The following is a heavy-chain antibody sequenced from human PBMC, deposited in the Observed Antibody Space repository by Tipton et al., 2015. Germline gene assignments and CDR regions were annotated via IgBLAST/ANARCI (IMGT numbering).Heavy chain of an antibody. Sequence: TLSLTCTVSGDSINSYYWSWIRQPPGKGLEWMGYISYSGSTHYNPSLKSRVSISLDTSKNHFSLSLTSVTAADTAIYYCARHKDSGTYPLDYWGQGTLVTVSS. CDR1: GDSINSYY. V-gene: IGHV4-59*01. J-gene: IGHJ4*02. D-gene: IGHD3-10*01. CDR2: ISYSGST. CDR3: ARHKDSGTYPLDY.